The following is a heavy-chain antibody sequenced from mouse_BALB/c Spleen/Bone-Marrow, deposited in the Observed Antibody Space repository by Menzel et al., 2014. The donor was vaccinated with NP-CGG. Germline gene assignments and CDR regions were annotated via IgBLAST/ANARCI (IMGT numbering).Heavy chain of an antibody. Sequence: EVQLQESGGGLVQPGGSLKLSCAASGFDLSRYWMSWVRQAPGKGLEWIGEINPDSSTINYTPSLKDKFIISRDNAKNTLYLQMSKVRSEDTALYYCARLNYYGNLVVWGAGTTVTVSS. D-gene: IGHD1-1*01. CDR1: GFDLSRYW. CDR3: ARLNYYGNLVV. CDR2: INPDSSTI. V-gene: IGHV4-1*02. J-gene: IGHJ1*01.